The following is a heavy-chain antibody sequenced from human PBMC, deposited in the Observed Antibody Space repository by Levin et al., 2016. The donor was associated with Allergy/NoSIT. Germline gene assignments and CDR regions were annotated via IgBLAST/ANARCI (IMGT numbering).Heavy chain of an antibody. J-gene: IGHJ4*02. D-gene: IGHD5-12*01. Sequence: RQAPGKGLEWIGYIYHSGSTYYNPSLKSRVTISVDRSKNQFSLKLSSVTAADTAVYYCAMSPRGYSGYLYWGQGTLVTVSS. V-gene: IGHV4-30-2*01. CDR3: AMSPRGYSGYLY. CDR2: IYHSGST.